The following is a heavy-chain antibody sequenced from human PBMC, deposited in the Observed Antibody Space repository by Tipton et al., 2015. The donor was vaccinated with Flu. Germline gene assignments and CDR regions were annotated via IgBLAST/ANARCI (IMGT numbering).Heavy chain of an antibody. J-gene: IGHJ6*02. CDR2: IWYDGSNK. CDR3: ARDFGGGGDEGYSGMDA. V-gene: IGHV3-33*01. CDR1: GFTFSSYG. Sequence: SLRLSCAASGFTFSSYGMHWVRQAPGKGLEWVAAIWYDGSNKYYADSVKGRFTISRDNSKNTLYLQMNSLRAEDTAVYYCARDFGGGGDEGYSGMDAWGQGTTAPVSS. D-gene: IGHD3-16*01.